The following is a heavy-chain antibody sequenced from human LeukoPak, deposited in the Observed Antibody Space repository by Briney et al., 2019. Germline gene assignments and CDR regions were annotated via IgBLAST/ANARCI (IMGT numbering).Heavy chain of an antibody. J-gene: IGHJ4*02. CDR2: ISGSGGST. D-gene: IGHD1-26*01. CDR3: AKIVGATGDDY. V-gene: IGHV3-23*01. CDR1: GFTFSSYA. Sequence: GGSLRLSCAASGFTFSSYAMSWVRHAPGKGLEWVSAISGSGGSTYYADSVKGGFSISRDNSKNTLYLQMNSLRAEDTDVYYCAKIVGATGDDYWGQGTLVTVSS.